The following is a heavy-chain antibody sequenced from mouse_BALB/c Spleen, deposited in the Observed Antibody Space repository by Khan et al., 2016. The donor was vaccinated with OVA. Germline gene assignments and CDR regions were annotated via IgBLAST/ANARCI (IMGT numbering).Heavy chain of an antibody. CDR1: GYTFTRYW. CDR2: INPSTGYT. D-gene: IGHD2-3*01. V-gene: IGHV1-7*01. Sequence: QVQLQQSGAELAKPGDSVKMSCTASGYTFTRYWMHWVKQRPGQGMEWIGYINPSTGYTDYNNAYKDKATLTADRSSSTAYMQLSSLTSEDSAVYYWSRASYDGYPPFAYWGQGTLVTVSA. J-gene: IGHJ3*01. CDR3: SRASYDGYPPFAY.